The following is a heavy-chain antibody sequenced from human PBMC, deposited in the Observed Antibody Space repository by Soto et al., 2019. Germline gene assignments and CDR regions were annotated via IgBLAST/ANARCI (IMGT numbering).Heavy chain of an antibody. CDR2: IYPGDSDT. CDR1: GYSFTSYW. J-gene: IGHJ6*02. CDR3: ARRPVYYYYGMDV. V-gene: IGHV5-51*01. Sequence: GESLKISCKGSGYSFTSYWIGWVRQMPGKGLEWMGIIYPGDSDTGYSPSFQGQVTISADKSISTAYLQWSSLKASDTAMYYCARRPVYYYYGMDVWGQGTTVTVSS.